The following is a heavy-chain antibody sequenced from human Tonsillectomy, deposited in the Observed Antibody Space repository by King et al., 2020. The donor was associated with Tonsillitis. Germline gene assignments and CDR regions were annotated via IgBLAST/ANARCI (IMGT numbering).Heavy chain of an antibody. D-gene: IGHD3-10*01. V-gene: IGHV4-30-4*01. CDR1: GGSISSGDYY. Sequence: LQLQESGPGLVKPSQTLSLTCTVSGGSISSGDYYWSWIRQPPGKGLEWIGYIYYSGSTYYNPSLKSRVTISVDTSKNQFSLKLSSVTAADTAVYYCARDFSSYYGSGSYYYYYYYGMDVWGQGTTVTVSS. CDR2: IYYSGST. J-gene: IGHJ6*02. CDR3: ARDFSSYYGSGSYYYYYYYGMDV.